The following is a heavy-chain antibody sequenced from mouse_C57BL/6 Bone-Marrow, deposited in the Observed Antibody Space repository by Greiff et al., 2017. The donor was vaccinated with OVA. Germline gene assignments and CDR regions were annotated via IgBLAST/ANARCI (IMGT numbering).Heavy chain of an antibody. V-gene: IGHV1-26*01. CDR3: AREDYAVVAGFDY. J-gene: IGHJ2*01. CDR2: INPNNGGT. D-gene: IGHD1-1*01. CDR1: GYTFTDYY. Sequence: EVQLQQSGPELVKPGASVKISCKASGYTFTDYYMNWVKQSHGKSLEWIGDINPNNGGTSYNQKFKGKATLTVDKSSSTAYMELRSLTSEDSAVYYCAREDYAVVAGFDYWGQGTTLTVSS.